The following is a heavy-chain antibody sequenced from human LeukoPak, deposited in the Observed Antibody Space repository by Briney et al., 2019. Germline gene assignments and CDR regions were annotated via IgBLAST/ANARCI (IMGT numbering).Heavy chain of an antibody. CDR2: ISGSGGST. V-gene: IGHV3-23*01. CDR3: AKCLGGSYSPPDY. Sequence: GGSLRLSCAASAFTFSRYAMSWVRQAPGKGLEWVSTISGSGGSTYYADSVKGRFTISRDNSENTLYLQMNSLRAEDTAVYYCAKCLGGSYSPPDYWGQGTLVTVSS. CDR1: AFTFSRYA. D-gene: IGHD1-26*01. J-gene: IGHJ4*02.